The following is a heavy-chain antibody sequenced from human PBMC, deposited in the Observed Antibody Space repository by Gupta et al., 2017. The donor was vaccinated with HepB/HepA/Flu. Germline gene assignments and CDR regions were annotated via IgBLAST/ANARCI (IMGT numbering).Heavy chain of an antibody. V-gene: IGHV1-69*04. D-gene: IGHD3-22*01. J-gene: IGHJ6*02. CDR2: IIPILGIA. CDR1: GGTFSSYA. Sequence: QVQLVQSGAEVKKPGSSVKVSCKASGGTFSSYAISWVRQAPGQGLEWMGRIIPILGIANYAQKFQGRVTITADKSTSTAYMELSSLRSEDTAVYYCARDGYYDSSGFLTFYGMDVWGQGTTVTVSS. CDR3: ARDGYYDSSGFLTFYGMDV.